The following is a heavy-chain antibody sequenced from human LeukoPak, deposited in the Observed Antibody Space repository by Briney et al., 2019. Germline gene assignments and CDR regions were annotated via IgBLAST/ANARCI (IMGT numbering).Heavy chain of an antibody. D-gene: IGHD6-19*01. CDR3: AKVTKQWLTTYYFDY. Sequence: GGSLRPSCAVSGFTFSGFWMSWSRQAPGKGLEWVASINSDGSEGYYADSVKGRFTISRDNAKNSLYLQMNSLRAEDTALYYCAKVTKQWLTTYYFDYWGQGTLVTVSS. CDR2: INSDGSEG. V-gene: IGHV3-7*03. CDR1: GFTFSGFW. J-gene: IGHJ4*02.